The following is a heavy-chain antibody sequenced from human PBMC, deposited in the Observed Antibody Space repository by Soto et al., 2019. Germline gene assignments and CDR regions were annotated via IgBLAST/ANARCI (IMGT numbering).Heavy chain of an antibody. Sequence: QVQLQESGPGLVKPSETLSRICTVSGGSISCYYWSWIRQPPGKGLEWIAYIYYSGSTTYNPSLKSRVTMSVDTSKNQFSLKLSSVTAADTAVYYCARHRRSSSYVFDHWGQGTLVTVSS. V-gene: IGHV4-59*08. J-gene: IGHJ4*02. CDR3: ARHRRSSSYVFDH. CDR2: IYYSGST. CDR1: GGSISCYY. D-gene: IGHD6-13*01.